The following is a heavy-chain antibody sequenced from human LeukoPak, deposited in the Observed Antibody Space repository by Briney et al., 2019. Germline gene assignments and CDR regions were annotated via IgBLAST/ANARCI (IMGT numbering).Heavy chain of an antibody. Sequence: SETLSLTCTVSGGSISSSSYYWGWIRQPPGKGLEWIGSIYYSGSTYYNPSLKSRVTISVDTSKNQFSLKLSSVTAADTAVYYCARAEGPLAYCGGDCYGFFDYWGQGTLVTVSS. J-gene: IGHJ4*02. CDR3: ARAEGPLAYCGGDCYGFFDY. D-gene: IGHD2-21*01. CDR2: IYYSGST. V-gene: IGHV4-39*07. CDR1: GGSISSSSYY.